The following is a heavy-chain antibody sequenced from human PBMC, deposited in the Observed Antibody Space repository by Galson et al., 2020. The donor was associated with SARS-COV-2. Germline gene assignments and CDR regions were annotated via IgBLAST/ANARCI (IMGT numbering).Heavy chain of an antibody. D-gene: IGHD6-13*01. CDR1: GLTLSRYT. V-gene: IGHV3-21*01. Sequence: GGSLRLSCAASGLTLSRYTMNWVRQAPGKGPEWLSSMSSSGSQIFYAASVRGRFTISRDNAKNSLYLQMNSLRAEDTAVYFCAKAVGTAAVYYWYFDLWCRGTLVTVSS. CDR3: AKAVGTAAVYYWYFDL. J-gene: IGHJ2*01. CDR2: MSSSGSQI.